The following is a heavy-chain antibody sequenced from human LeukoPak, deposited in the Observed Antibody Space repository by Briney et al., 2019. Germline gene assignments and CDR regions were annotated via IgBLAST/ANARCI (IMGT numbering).Heavy chain of an antibody. J-gene: IGHJ4*02. V-gene: IGHV4-59*12. CDR2: IYYSGST. CDR1: GGSISSYY. CDR3: AGERGEEYSSGWYKRNYFDN. D-gene: IGHD6-19*01. Sequence: SETLSLTCTVSGGSISSYYWSWIRQPPGKGLEWIGDIYYSGSTNYNPSLKSRVAISADMSKNQFSLKLTSVTGADTAVYYCAGERGEEYSSGWYKRNYFDNWGQGIRVTVSS.